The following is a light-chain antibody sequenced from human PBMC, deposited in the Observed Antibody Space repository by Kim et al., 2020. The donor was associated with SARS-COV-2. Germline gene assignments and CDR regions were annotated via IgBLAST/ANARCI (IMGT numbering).Light chain of an antibody. CDR1: RLTNKY. Sequence: SYELTQPPSVSLSPGQTASITCSGVRLTNKYVSWFQQKPGQSPVLVIYQDNKRPSGIPARFSGPNSRNTATLTISGTQAMDEADFYCQAWDISTLYVFG. V-gene: IGLV3-1*01. CDR2: QDN. J-gene: IGLJ1*01. CDR3: QAWDISTLYV.